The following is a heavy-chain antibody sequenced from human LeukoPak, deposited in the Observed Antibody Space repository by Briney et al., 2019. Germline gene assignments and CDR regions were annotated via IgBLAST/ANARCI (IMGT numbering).Heavy chain of an antibody. Sequence: SVKVSCKASGGTFSSYAISWVRQAPGQGLEWMGRIIPILGIANYAQKFQGRVTITADKSTSTAYMELSSLRSEDTAVYYCARADPDSSGYYRDYWGQGTLVTISS. V-gene: IGHV1-69*04. CDR1: GGTFSSYA. CDR2: IIPILGIA. CDR3: ARADPDSSGYYRDY. D-gene: IGHD3-22*01. J-gene: IGHJ4*02.